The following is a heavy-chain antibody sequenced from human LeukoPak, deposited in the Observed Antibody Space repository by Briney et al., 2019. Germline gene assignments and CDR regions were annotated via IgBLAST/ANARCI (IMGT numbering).Heavy chain of an antibody. J-gene: IGHJ4*02. D-gene: IGHD6-13*01. CDR3: AKDRYSSSWSMGFREYIPPFSFDY. CDR2: ISYDGSNK. Sequence: GGSLRLSCAASGFTFSSYGTHWVRQAPGKGLEWVAVISYDGSNKYYADSVKGRFTISRDNSKNTLYLQMNSLRAEDTAVYYCAKDRYSSSWSMGFREYIPPFSFDYWGQGTLVTVSS. CDR1: GFTFSSYG. V-gene: IGHV3-30*18.